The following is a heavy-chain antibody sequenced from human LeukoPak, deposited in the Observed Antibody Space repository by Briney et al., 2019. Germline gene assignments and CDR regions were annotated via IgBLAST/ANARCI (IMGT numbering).Heavy chain of an antibody. CDR1: GFSFSSHA. Sequence: PGRSLRLSCEASGFSFSSHAMQWVRQAPGKGLEWVALIWYDGSNKYYADSVQGRFTISRDNSKNTLYLQMNSLRAEDTAVYYCARDTGNHPNNWLDPWGQGTLVTVSS. CDR3: ARDTGNHPNNWLDP. J-gene: IGHJ5*02. D-gene: IGHD1-14*01. CDR2: IWYDGSNK. V-gene: IGHV3-33*01.